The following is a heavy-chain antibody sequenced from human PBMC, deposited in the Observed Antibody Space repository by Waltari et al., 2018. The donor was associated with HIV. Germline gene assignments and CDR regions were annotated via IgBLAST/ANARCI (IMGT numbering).Heavy chain of an antibody. D-gene: IGHD3-10*01. CDR1: GGTFRGYY. J-gene: IGHJ4*02. V-gene: IGHV4-34*01. Sequence: QVQLQQWGTELLRPSETLSLTCAANGGTFRGYYWNWSRQAPGKGLEWIGEINHSGSTNYSPSLKSRVTISADTSKNQFSLRLTSVTAADTAVYYCARRPQDSMAPPDYWGQGNLVTVSS. CDR2: INHSGST. CDR3: ARRPQDSMAPPDY.